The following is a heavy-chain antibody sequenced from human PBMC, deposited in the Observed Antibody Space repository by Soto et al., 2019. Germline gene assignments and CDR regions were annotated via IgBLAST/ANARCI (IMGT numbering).Heavy chain of an antibody. CDR3: ATLWFGESPY. CDR1: GGSISRSRYY. CDR2: IYDSGST. D-gene: IGHD3-10*01. V-gene: IGHV4-39*01. J-gene: IGHJ4*02. Sequence: LQLQESGPGLVKPSETLSLTCTVSGGSISRSRYYWGWIRQPPGKGLEWIGSIYDSGSTYYNPSLKSRVTISVDTSKNQFSLKLNSVTAADTALYYCATLWFGESPYWGQGTLVTVSS.